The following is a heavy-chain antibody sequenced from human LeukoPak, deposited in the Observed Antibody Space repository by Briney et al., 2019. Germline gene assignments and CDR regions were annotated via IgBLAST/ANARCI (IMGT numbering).Heavy chain of an antibody. J-gene: IGHJ4*02. CDR3: ARTYDSRGRRFAFDY. CDR2: FYPGDSDT. CDR1: GYSFTSYW. D-gene: IGHD3-22*01. Sequence: GESLKISCQGSGYSFTSYWIGWVRQMPGQGLEWMGIFYPGDSDTRYSPSFQGQVTISADKSISTAYLQWSSLKASDTAMYYCARTYDSRGRRFAFDYWGQGTLVTVSS. V-gene: IGHV5-51*01.